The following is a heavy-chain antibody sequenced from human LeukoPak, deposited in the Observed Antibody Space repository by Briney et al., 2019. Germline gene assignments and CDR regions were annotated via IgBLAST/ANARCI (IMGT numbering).Heavy chain of an antibody. D-gene: IGHD3-16*02. J-gene: IGHJ4*02. CDR2: ISYDGSNK. CDR1: GFTFSSYG. Sequence: GRSLRLSCAASGFTFSSYGMHWVRQAPRKGLGWGAVISYDGSNKYYADSVKGRFTISRDNSKNTLYLQMNSLRAEDTAVYYCAKALAGSGELSDYWGQGTLVTVSS. CDR3: AKALAGSGELSDY. V-gene: IGHV3-30*18.